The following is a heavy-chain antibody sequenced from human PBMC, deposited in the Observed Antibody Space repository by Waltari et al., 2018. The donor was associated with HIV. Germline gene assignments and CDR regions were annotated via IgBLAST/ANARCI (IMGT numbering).Heavy chain of an antibody. J-gene: IGHJ4*02. D-gene: IGHD1-26*01. Sequence: ISYDGSNKYYADSVKGRFTISRDNSKNTLYLQMNSLRAEDTAVYYCAKSIVGATTSEALISIFDYWGQGTLVTVSS. CDR2: ISYDGSNK. V-gene: IGHV3-30*18. CDR3: AKSIVGATTSEALISIFDY.